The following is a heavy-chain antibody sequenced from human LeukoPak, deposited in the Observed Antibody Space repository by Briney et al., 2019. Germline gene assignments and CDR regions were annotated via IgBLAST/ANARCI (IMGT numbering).Heavy chain of an antibody. CDR2: IYHTGRT. D-gene: IGHD3-3*01. J-gene: IGHJ3*02. CDR1: GDSMTSNNW. CDR3: ARDEGITIFGVVGDAFDI. V-gene: IGHV4-4*02. Sequence: SETLSLTCAVSGDSMTSNNWWSWVRQPPGKGLEWIGDIYHTGRTNYDPSLKSRVTISVDTSKNQFSLKLSSVTAADTAVYYCARDEGITIFGVVGDAFDIWGQGTMVTVSS.